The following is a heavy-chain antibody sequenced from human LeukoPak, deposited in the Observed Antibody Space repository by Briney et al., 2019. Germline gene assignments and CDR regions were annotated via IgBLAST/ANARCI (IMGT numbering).Heavy chain of an antibody. J-gene: IGHJ4*02. V-gene: IGHV1-69*13. D-gene: IGHD1-26*01. CDR1: GGTFSSYA. Sequence: ASVKVSCKASGGTFSSYAISWVRQAPGQGLEWMGGIIPIFGTANYAQKFQGRVTITADESTSTAYMELGSLRSEDTAVYYCASHSGSYYGFFDYWGQGTLVTVSS. CDR2: IIPIFGTA. CDR3: ASHSGSYYGFFDY.